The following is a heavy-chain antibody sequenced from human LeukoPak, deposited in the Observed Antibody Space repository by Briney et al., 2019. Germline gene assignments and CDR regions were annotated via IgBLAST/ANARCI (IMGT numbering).Heavy chain of an antibody. J-gene: IGHJ4*02. CDR1: GFTFSSYD. Sequence: GGSLRLSCAASGFTFSSYDMHWVRQATGEGLEWVSAIGTAGDTYYPGSVKGRFTISRDNAKNSLFLQMNNLRADDTAVYHCAPSSTAAPGYWGQGTLVIVSS. CDR3: APSSTAAPGY. V-gene: IGHV3-13*01. D-gene: IGHD6-6*01. CDR2: IGTAGDT.